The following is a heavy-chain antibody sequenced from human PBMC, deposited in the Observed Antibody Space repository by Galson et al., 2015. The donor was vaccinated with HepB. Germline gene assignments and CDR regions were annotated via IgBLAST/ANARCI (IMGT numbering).Heavy chain of an antibody. D-gene: IGHD6-13*01. CDR3: AKREGWAAAGTDYYYYGMDV. J-gene: IGHJ6*02. V-gene: IGHV1-3*01. CDR2: INAGNGNT. CDR1: GYTFTSYA. Sequence: SVKVSCKASGYTFTSYAMHWVRQAPGQRLEWMGWINAGNGNTKYSQKFQGRVTITRDTSASTAYMELSSLRSEDTAVYYCAKREGWAAAGTDYYYYGMDVWGQGTTVTVSS.